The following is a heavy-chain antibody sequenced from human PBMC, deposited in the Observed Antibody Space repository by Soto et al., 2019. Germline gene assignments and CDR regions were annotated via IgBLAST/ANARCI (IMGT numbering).Heavy chain of an antibody. CDR1: GYTFTAYY. CDR3: ARNMDYYYFPVSGNGHGF. Sequence: QVQLVQSGAEVKEPGDSVRVSCEASGYTFTAYYIHWVRQAHGQGLEWMGWINAKFGDTTYAQDFQGRVSMTRDMSISTVYKEMSRLTSDDTAIYYCARNMDYYYFPVSGNGHGFWGKGITVNVFS. D-gene: IGHD3-10*02. J-gene: IGHJ6*03. V-gene: IGHV1-2*02. CDR2: INAKFGDT.